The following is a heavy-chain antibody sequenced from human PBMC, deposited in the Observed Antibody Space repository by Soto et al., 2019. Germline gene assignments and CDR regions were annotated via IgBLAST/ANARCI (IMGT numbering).Heavy chain of an antibody. Sequence: GASVKVSCKASGGTFSSYAISWVRQAPGQGLEWMGGIIPIFGTANYAQKFQGRVTITADESTSTAYMELSSLRSEDTAVYYCARDIVVPAAFGFDPWGQGTLVTVSS. J-gene: IGHJ5*02. D-gene: IGHD2-2*01. CDR2: IIPIFGTA. V-gene: IGHV1-69*13. CDR1: GGTFSSYA. CDR3: ARDIVVPAAFGFDP.